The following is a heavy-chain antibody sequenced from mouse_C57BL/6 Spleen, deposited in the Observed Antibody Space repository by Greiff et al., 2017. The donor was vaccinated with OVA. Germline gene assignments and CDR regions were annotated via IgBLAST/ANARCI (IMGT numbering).Heavy chain of an antibody. CDR1: GYTFTSYW. J-gene: IGHJ4*01. Sequence: VQLQQPGAELVRPGSSVKLSCKASGYTFTSYWMHWVKQRPIQGLEWIGNIDPSDSETHYNQKFKDKATLTVDKSSSTAYMQLSSLTSEDSAVYYCARRNDYAMDYWGQGTSVTVPS. CDR3: ARRNDYAMDY. CDR2: IDPSDSET. V-gene: IGHV1-52*01.